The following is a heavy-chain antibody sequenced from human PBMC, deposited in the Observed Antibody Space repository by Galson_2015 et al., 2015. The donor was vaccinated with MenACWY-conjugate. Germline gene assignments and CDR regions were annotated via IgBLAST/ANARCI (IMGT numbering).Heavy chain of an antibody. D-gene: IGHD3-22*01. V-gene: IGHV3-23*01. CDR1: GFTFSSYA. CDR3: AKDLGLQSWYDSYFDY. Sequence: SLRLSCAASGFTFSSYAMSWVRQAPGKGLEWVSAISGSGGSTYYADSVKGRFTISRDNSKNTLYLQMNSLRAEDTAVYYCAKDLGLQSWYDSYFDYWGQGTLVTVSS. J-gene: IGHJ4*02. CDR2: ISGSGGST.